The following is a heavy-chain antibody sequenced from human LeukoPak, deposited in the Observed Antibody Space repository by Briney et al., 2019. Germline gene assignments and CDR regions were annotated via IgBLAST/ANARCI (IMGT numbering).Heavy chain of an antibody. CDR1: GSTFSSYA. D-gene: IGHD3-22*01. J-gene: IGHJ4*02. Sequence: GGSLRPSCAASGSTFSSYAMSWVRQAPGKGLEWVSAISGSGGSTYYADSVKGRFTISRDNSKNTLYLQMNSLRAEDTAVYYRAKGPRHSSGYYYGDYFDYWGQGTLVTVSS. V-gene: IGHV3-23*01. CDR3: AKGPRHSSGYYYGDYFDY. CDR2: ISGSGGST.